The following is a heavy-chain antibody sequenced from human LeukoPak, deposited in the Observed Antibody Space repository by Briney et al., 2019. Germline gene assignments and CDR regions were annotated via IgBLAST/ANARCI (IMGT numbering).Heavy chain of an antibody. Sequence: GASVKVSCKASGYTFTGYYMHWVRQAPGQGLEWMGWINPNSGGTNYAQKFQGRVTMTRDTSISTAYMELSRLRSDDTAVYYCASFGLNGDLYQYYLDVWGKGTKVTISS. V-gene: IGHV1-2*02. J-gene: IGHJ6*03. CDR3: ASFGLNGDLYQYYLDV. CDR1: GYTFTGYY. D-gene: IGHD2-2*02. CDR2: INPNSGGT.